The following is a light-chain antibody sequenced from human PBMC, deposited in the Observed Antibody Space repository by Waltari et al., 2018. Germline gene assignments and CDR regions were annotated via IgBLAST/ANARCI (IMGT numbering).Light chain of an antibody. CDR2: AAS. V-gene: IGKV3-15*01. CDR1: QSVSSN. J-gene: IGKJ2*01. Sequence: EIVMTQSPATLSVSPGERAALSCRASQSVSSNLVWYQQKPGQAPRLLLYAASPRATGIPARFSGSGSGTEFTLTISSLQSEDFAVYYCQQYNNWPRTFGQGTKVEIK. CDR3: QQYNNWPRT.